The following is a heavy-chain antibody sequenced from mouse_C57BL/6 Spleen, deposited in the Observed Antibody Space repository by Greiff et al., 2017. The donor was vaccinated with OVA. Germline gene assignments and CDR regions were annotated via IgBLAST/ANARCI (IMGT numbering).Heavy chain of an antibody. D-gene: IGHD2-2*01. CDR1: GYTFTDYY. CDR3: ARWGGNRVIDY. V-gene: IGHV1-26*01. Sequence: EVQLQQSGPELVKPGASVKISCKASGYTFTDYYMNWVKQSHGKSLEWIGDINPNNGGTSYNQKFKGKATLTVDKSSSTAYMELRSLTSEDSAVYYCARWGGNRVIDYWGQGTSLTVSS. CDR2: INPNNGGT. J-gene: IGHJ2*02.